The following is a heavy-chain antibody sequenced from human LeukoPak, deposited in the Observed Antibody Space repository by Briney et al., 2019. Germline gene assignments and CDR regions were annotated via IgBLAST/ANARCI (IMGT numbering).Heavy chain of an antibody. CDR1: GGSINTYY. Sequence: SETLSLTCAVSGGSINTYYWSWIRQPPGKGLEWVGYIYSTGNTNYNPSLKGRVTISLDTSKNQFSLNLGSVTAADTAVYYCAKHDTVFGAAHFYMDVWGKGTTVTASS. CDR2: IYSTGNT. CDR3: AKHDTVFGAAHFYMDV. V-gene: IGHV4-4*09. D-gene: IGHD3-3*01. J-gene: IGHJ6*03.